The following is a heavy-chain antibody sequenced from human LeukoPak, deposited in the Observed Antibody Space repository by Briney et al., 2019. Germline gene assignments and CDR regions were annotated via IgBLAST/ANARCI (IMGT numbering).Heavy chain of an antibody. CDR1: GFTFSSSA. D-gene: IGHD6-19*01. CDR3: ARGESSAWGD. V-gene: IGHV3-23*01. Sequence: GGSLRLSCAASGFTFSSSAMSWVRQVPGKGLEWVSGISASGGSTYYADSVKGRFTISRDNSKNTLYLQMNSLGAEDTAVYYCARGESSAWGDWGQGTLVTVSS. J-gene: IGHJ4*02. CDR2: ISASGGST.